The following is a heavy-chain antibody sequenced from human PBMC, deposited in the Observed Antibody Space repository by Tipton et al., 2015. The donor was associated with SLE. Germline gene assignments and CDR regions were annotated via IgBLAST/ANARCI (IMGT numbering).Heavy chain of an antibody. CDR3: ARNKNTGYGSLLDY. J-gene: IGHJ4*02. V-gene: IGHV3-11*04. Sequence: SLRLSCAASGFTFSDYYMSWIRQAPGKGLEWVSYISSSGVTIYYPDSVKGRFTISRDNSINTLYLQINNLRAEDTAVYYCARNKNTGYGSLLDYGGQGTVVTVSS. CDR2: ISSSGVTI. CDR1: GFTFSDYY. D-gene: IGHD5-12*01.